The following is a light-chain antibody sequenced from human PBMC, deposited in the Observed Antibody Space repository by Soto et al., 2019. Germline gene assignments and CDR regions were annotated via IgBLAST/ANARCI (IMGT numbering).Light chain of an antibody. Sequence: DIVMTQTPLSLTVTPGEPASISCRSSHILFDSDDGNTYLDWYQQKPGQAPRLLIYDAYNRATGIPPRFSGSGSGTDFTLTISSLEPEDSAVYYCQQRHMWPITFGQGTRLEIK. V-gene: IGKV2-40*01. CDR1: HILFDSDDGNTY. J-gene: IGKJ5*01. CDR3: QQRHMWPIT. CDR2: DAY.